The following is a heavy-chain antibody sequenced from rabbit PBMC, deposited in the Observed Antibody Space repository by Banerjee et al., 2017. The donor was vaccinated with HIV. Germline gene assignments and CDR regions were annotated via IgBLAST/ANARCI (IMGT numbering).Heavy chain of an antibody. Sequence: QSLEESGGDLVKPGASLTLTCTASGFSFSSSYWICWVRQAPGKGLEWIACIYAGSFGSTYYASWVNGRFTISSDNAQNTVDLQMNSLTAADTATYFCARGGVVTAFTLWGPGTLVTVS. CDR2: IYAGSFGST. CDR1: GFSFSSSYW. CDR3: ARGGVVTAFTL. D-gene: IGHD4-1*01. J-gene: IGHJ4*01. V-gene: IGHV1S40*01.